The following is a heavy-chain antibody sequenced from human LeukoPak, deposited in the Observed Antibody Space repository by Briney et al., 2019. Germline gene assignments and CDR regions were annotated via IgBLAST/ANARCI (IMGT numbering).Heavy chain of an antibody. Sequence: PSETLSLTCTVSGGSISSYYWSWIRQPPGKGLEWIGYIYYSGSTNYNPSLKSRVTISVDTSKNQFSLTLSSVTAADTALYYCARSRGYFDYWGQGTLVTVSS. CDR2: IYYSGST. D-gene: IGHD6-13*01. J-gene: IGHJ4*02. V-gene: IGHV4-59*01. CDR3: ARSRGYFDY. CDR1: GGSISSYY.